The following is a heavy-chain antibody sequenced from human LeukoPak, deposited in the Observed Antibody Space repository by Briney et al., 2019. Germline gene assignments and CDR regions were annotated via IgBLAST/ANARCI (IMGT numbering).Heavy chain of an antibody. CDR3: ARYVAAAGTGYFDY. V-gene: IGHV3-20*04. Sequence: GGSLRLSCAASGFTFDDYGMSWVRQAPGKGLEWVSGIKWNGGSTGYAASVKGRFTISRDNAKNSLYLQMNSLRAEDTALYYCARYVAAAGTGYFDYWGQGTLVTVS. D-gene: IGHD6-13*01. CDR2: IKWNGGST. J-gene: IGHJ4*02. CDR1: GFTFDDYG.